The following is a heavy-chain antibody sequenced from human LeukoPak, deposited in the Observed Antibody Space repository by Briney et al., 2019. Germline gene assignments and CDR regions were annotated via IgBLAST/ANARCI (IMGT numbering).Heavy chain of an antibody. V-gene: IGHV4-39*07. D-gene: IGHD2-15*01. CDR1: GGSISSSSYY. CDR2: IYYSGST. CDR3: ARARDSSAWFDP. Sequence: SETLSLTCTASGGSISSSSYYWGWIRQPPGKGLEWIGSIYYSGSTYYNPSHKRRITISVDTSKNQFSLKLSSVTAADTAVYYCARARDSSAWFDPWGQGTLVTVSS. J-gene: IGHJ5*02.